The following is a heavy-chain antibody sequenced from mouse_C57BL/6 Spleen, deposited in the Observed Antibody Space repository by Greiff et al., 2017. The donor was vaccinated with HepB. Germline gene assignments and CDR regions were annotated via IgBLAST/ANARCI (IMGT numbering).Heavy chain of an antibody. CDR2: IDPETGGT. CDR3: TRRSYYGSSYKDY. CDR1: GYTFTDYE. V-gene: IGHV1-15*01. J-gene: IGHJ2*01. D-gene: IGHD1-1*01. Sequence: VKLQESGAELVRPGASVTLSCKASGYTFTDYEMHWVKQTPVHGLEWIGAIDPETGGTAYNQKFKGKAILTADKSSSTAYMELRSLTSEDSAVYYCTRRSYYGSSYKDYWGQGTTLTVSS.